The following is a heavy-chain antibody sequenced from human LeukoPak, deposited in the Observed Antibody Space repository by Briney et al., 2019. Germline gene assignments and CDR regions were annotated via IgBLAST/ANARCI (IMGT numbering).Heavy chain of an antibody. CDR3: ARDPGITGTTELDY. J-gene: IGHJ4*02. Sequence: GGSLRLSCAASGLTFDDYAMHWVRQAPGKGLEWVSGISWNSGSIGYADSVKGRFTISRDNAKNYLYLQMNSLRAEDTAVYYCARDPGITGTTELDYWGQGTLVTVSS. CDR1: GLTFDDYA. D-gene: IGHD1-20*01. CDR2: ISWNSGSI. V-gene: IGHV3-9*01.